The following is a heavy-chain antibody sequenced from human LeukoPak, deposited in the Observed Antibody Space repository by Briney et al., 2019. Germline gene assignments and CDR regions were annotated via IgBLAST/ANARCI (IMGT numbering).Heavy chain of an antibody. CDR2: IYYSGST. V-gene: IGHV4-39*07. CDR3: ARVERNYYGSGSYLDY. J-gene: IGHJ4*02. CDR1: GGSISSSSYY. D-gene: IGHD3-10*01. Sequence: PSETLSLTCTVSGGSISSSSYYWGWIRQPPGKGLEWIGSIYYSGSTYYNPSLKSRVTISVDTSKNQFSLKLSSVTAADTAVYYCARVERNYYGSGSYLDYWGQGTLVTVSS.